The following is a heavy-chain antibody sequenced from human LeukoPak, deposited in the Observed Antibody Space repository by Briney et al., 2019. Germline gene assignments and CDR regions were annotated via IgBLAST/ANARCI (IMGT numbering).Heavy chain of an antibody. J-gene: IGHJ3*02. CDR2: IYSGGST. D-gene: IGHD4-23*01. CDR1: GFTVSSNY. CDR3: ARGLGGNSAGDAFDI. Sequence: GGSLRLSCAASGFTVSSNYMSWVRQAPGKGLEWVSVIYSGGSTYYADSVKGRFTISRDNSKNTLYLQINSLRAEDTAVYYCARGLGGNSAGDAFDIWGQGTMVTVSS. V-gene: IGHV3-53*01.